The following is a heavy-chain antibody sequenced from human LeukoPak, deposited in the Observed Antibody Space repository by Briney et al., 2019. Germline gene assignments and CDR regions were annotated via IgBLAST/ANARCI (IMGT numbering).Heavy chain of an antibody. CDR2: FDPEDGEA. CDR1: GYTLTELS. V-gene: IGHV1-24*01. D-gene: IGHD2-2*02. J-gene: IGHJ4*02. Sequence: ASVKVSCKVSGYTLTELSMHWVRQAPGKGLEWMGGFDPEDGEAIFAQKFQGRVTMTEDTSTDTAYMELSSLRSEDTAVYYCATWKHYPMDVEIVSTAIPTPPDNFDYWGQGSLVTVSS. CDR3: ATWKHYPMDVEIVSTAIPTPPDNFDY.